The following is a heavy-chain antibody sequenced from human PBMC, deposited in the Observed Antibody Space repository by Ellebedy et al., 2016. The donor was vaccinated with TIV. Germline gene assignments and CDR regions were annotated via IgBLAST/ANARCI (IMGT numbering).Heavy chain of an antibody. CDR3: ARDTVTANWGPLFDY. V-gene: IGHV4-39*07. CDR1: GGSISNSDYY. Sequence: MPSETLSLTCTVSGGSISNSDYYWNWIRKPPGKGLEWIGRIYYSGSTYYNPSLKSRVTVSVDTSKNQFSLKLSSVTAADTAVYYCARDTVTANWGPLFDYWGQGTLVTVSS. CDR2: IYYSGST. D-gene: IGHD7-27*01. J-gene: IGHJ4*02.